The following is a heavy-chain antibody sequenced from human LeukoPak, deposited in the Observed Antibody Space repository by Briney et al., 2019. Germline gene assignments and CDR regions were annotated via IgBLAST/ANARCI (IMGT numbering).Heavy chain of an antibody. CDR3: ARGGCYYH. V-gene: IGHV3-7*01. CDR1: GFSFHYYW. Sequence: GGSLRLSCAASGFSFHYYWMTWVRQAPGKGLEWVANIKEDGSEKYYVDSVKGRFTISRDNAKNSVFLQMNSLRAEDTAVYYCARGGCYYHWGQGTLVTVSS. CDR2: IKEDGSEK. D-gene: IGHD3-10*01. J-gene: IGHJ5*02.